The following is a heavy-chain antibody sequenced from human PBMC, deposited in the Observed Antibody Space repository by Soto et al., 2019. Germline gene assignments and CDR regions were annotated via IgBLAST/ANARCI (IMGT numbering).Heavy chain of an antibody. CDR2: IVVGSGNT. D-gene: IGHD3-22*01. CDR1: GFTFTSSA. J-gene: IGHJ6*02. Sequence: ASVKVSCKASGFTFTSSAVQWVRQARGQRLEGIGWIVVGSGNTNYAQKFQERVTITRDMSTSTAYMELSSLRSEDTAVYYCAADRKTYYDSSGYYYYGMDVWGQGTTVTVSS. V-gene: IGHV1-58*01. CDR3: AADRKTYYDSSGYYYYGMDV.